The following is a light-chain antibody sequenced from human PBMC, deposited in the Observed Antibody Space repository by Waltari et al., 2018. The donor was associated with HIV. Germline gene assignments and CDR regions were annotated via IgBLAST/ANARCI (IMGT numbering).Light chain of an antibody. J-gene: IGLJ2*01. V-gene: IGLV1-44*01. CDR2: SNN. CDR3: AAWDDSLNGVV. CDR1: SSNIGSNT. Sequence: QSVLTQPPSASGTPGQRVTISCSGSSSNIGSNTANWYQHLPGTAPKLLIHSNNQRPSGVPDRFSGSKSGTSASLAISGLQAEDEADYYCAAWDDSLNGVVFGGGTKLTVL.